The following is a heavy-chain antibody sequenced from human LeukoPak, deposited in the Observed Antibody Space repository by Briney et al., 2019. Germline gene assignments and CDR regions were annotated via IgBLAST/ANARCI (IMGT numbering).Heavy chain of an antibody. CDR3: ARDWEVVVIPNYYYYYTDV. CDR2: IYTSGST. Sequence: SETLSLTCTVSGGSISSGSYYWSWIRQPAGKGLEWIGRIYTSGSTNYNPSLKSRVTISVDTSKNQFSLKLSSVTAADTAVYYCARDWEVVVIPNYYYYYTDVWGKGTTVTVSS. D-gene: IGHD3-22*01. CDR1: GGSISSGSYY. V-gene: IGHV4-61*02. J-gene: IGHJ6*03.